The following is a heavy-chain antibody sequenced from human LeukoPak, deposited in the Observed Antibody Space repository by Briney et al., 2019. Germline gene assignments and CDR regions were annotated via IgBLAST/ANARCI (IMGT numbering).Heavy chain of an antibody. D-gene: IGHD6-13*01. Sequence: GGSLRLSCAASGFTFSSYGMHWVRQAPGKGLEWVSSISSRGSYIYYADSVKGRFAISADNAMNSLYLQMNSLRAEDTAVYYCARGYSSSWYDLYYFDYWGQGTLVTVSS. CDR1: GFTFSSYG. J-gene: IGHJ4*02. V-gene: IGHV3-21*01. CDR3: ARGYSSSWYDLYYFDY. CDR2: ISSRGSYI.